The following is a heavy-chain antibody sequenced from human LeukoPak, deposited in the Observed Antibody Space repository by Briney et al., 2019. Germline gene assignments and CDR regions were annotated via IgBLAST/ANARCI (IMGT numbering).Heavy chain of an antibody. V-gene: IGHV3-23*01. J-gene: IGHJ4*02. CDR2: ISGSDDNT. Sequence: GESLRLSCSASGFTFSSYAMNWVRQAPGKGLEWVSVISGSDDNTFYADSVRGRFAISRDNSKNTLYLQMSSLRAEDTAVYYCVKDSHPPRSGMAFYFDYWGQGTLVTVSS. D-gene: IGHD6-19*01. CDR1: GFTFSSYA. CDR3: VKDSHPPRSGMAFYFDY.